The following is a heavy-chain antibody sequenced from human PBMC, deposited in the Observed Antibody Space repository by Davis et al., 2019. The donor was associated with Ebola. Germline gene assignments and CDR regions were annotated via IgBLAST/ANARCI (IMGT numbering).Heavy chain of an antibody. J-gene: IGHJ6*04. V-gene: IGHV1-2*06. CDR2: INLNSGGT. CDR1: GYTFSGYY. CDR3: ARDAPLRIVLMVYAIRHYYYGMDV. D-gene: IGHD2-8*01. Sequence: ASVKVSCKASGYTFSGYYMHWVRQAPGQGLEWMGRINLNSGGTTYAQRFHGRVTMTRDTSISTVYIELRSLRSDDTAVYYCARDAPLRIVLMVYAIRHYYYGMDVWGKGTTVTVSS.